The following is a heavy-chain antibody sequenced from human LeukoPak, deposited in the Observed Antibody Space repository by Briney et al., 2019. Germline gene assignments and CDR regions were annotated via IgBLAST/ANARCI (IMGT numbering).Heavy chain of an antibody. V-gene: IGHV4-59*01. CDR3: ARGWEELGD. Sequence: PSETLSLTCTVSGGSISSYYWSWIRQPPGKGLEWIGYIYYSGSTNYNPSLKSRVTISVDTSKNQFSLKLSSVTAADTAVYYCARGWEELGDWGQGTLVTVSS. CDR1: GGSISSYY. D-gene: IGHD1-26*01. J-gene: IGHJ4*02. CDR2: IYYSGST.